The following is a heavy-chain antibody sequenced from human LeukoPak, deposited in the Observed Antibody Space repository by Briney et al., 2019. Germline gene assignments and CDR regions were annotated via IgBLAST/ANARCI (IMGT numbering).Heavy chain of an antibody. CDR2: MNPNSGYT. Sequence: ASVKVSCKASGYTFTSYDINWVRQATGQGLEWMGWMNPNSGYTGYAQKFQGRVTMTRNTSISTAYMELSSLRSEDTAVYYCARGQGSHGQQLGDYWGQGTLVTVSS. V-gene: IGHV1-8*01. CDR3: ARGQGSHGQQLGDY. CDR1: GYTFTSYD. J-gene: IGHJ4*02. D-gene: IGHD6-13*01.